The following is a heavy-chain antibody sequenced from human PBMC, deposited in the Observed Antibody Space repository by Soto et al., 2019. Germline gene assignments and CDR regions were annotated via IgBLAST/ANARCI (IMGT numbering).Heavy chain of an antibody. V-gene: IGHV3-74*01. CDR2: INSDGSST. J-gene: IGHJ6*02. CDR3: ASNEPSGYYYYGMEV. CDR1: VFPFSSYW. D-gene: IGHD3-22*01. Sequence: GGSLRLSCAASVFPFSSYWMHCGRQSPWKGLVWVSRINSDGSSTSYADSVKGRFTISRDNAKNTLYLQMNSLRAEDTAVYYCASNEPSGYYYYGMEVWGQGTTVTVSS.